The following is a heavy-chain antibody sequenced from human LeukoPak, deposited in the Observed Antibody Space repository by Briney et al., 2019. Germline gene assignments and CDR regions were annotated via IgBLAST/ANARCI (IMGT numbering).Heavy chain of an antibody. CDR3: AKRGVL. CDR1: GFTFSNSA. Sequence: GGSLRLSCAASGFTFSNSAMSRVRQAPGKGLEWVSDINGSGGNTYYADSVKGRFTISRDNSKNTVYLRMNSLRADDTAVYYCAKRGVLWGQGTLVTVSS. D-gene: IGHD2-8*01. J-gene: IGHJ4*02. CDR2: INGSGGNT. V-gene: IGHV3-23*01.